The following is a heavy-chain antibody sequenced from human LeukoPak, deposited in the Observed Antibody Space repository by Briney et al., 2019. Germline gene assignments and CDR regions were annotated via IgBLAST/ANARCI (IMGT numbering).Heavy chain of an antibody. V-gene: IGHV3-53*01. D-gene: IGHD3-9*01. Sequence: GGSLRLSCAASGFTVSSNYMSWVRQAPGKGLEWVSVIYSGGSTYYADSVKGRFTISRDNSKNTLYLQMNSLRAEDTAVYYCARGGPYYDILTGFDYWGRGTLVTVSS. J-gene: IGHJ4*02. CDR2: IYSGGST. CDR3: ARGGPYYDILTGFDY. CDR1: GFTVSSNY.